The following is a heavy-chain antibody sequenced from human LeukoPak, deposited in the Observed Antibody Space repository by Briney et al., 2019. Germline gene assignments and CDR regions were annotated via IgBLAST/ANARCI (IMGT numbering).Heavy chain of an antibody. V-gene: IGHV3-23*01. Sequence: PGGSRRLSCAASGFTFSSYAMSWVRQAPGKGLEWVSAISGSGGSTYYADSVKGRFTISRDNSKNTLYLQMNSLRAEDTAVYYCAKAMGEWLLTGEDWFDPWGQGTLVTVSS. CDR3: AKAMGEWLLTGEDWFDP. J-gene: IGHJ5*02. CDR2: ISGSGGST. CDR1: GFTFSSYA. D-gene: IGHD3-3*01.